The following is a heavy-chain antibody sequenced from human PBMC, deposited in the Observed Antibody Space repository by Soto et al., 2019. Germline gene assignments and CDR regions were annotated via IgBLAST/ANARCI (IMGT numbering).Heavy chain of an antibody. CDR2: ISGSGGST. D-gene: IGHD4-17*01. Sequence: GGSLRLSCAASGFTFSSYAMSWVRQAPGKGLEWVSAISGSGGSTYYADSVKGRFTISRDNSKNTLYLQMNSLRAEDTAVYYCATHSPTTVVTALYYYYYGMDVWGQGTAVTVSS. J-gene: IGHJ6*02. CDR3: ATHSPTTVVTALYYYYYGMDV. CDR1: GFTFSSYA. V-gene: IGHV3-23*01.